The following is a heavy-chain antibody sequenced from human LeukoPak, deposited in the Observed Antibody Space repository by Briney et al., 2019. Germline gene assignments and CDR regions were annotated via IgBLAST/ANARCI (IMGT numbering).Heavy chain of an antibody. J-gene: IGHJ4*02. CDR2: ITSSSNYI. CDR1: GFIFSSYT. V-gene: IGHV3-21*01. D-gene: IGHD6-19*01. CDR3: ARDAYSSSSFDY. Sequence: PGESLRLSCTASGFIFSSYTMNWVRQAQGQGLEWVSSITSSSNYIYYADSMKGRFTISRGNAKNSLYLQMNSLRADATAVYYCARDAYSSSSFDYWGQGTLVTVSS.